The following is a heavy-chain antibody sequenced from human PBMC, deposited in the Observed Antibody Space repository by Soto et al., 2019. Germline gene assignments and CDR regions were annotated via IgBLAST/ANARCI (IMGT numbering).Heavy chain of an antibody. CDR1: GDSVSSNSAA. CDR3: ARKVNYYDSSGYLFRAFDI. CDR2: TYYRSKWYN. J-gene: IGHJ3*02. Sequence: SQTLSLTCAISGDSVSSNSAAWNWIRQSPSRGLEWLGRTYYRSKWYNDYAVSVKSRITINPDTSKNQFSLQLNSVTPEDTAVYYCARKVNYYDSSGYLFRAFDIWGQGTMVTVSS. V-gene: IGHV6-1*01. D-gene: IGHD3-22*01.